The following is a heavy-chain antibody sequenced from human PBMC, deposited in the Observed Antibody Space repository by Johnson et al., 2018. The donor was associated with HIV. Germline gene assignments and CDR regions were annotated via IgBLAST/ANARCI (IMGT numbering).Heavy chain of an antibody. CDR1: GFTLRNCA. D-gene: IGHD4-11*01. CDR2: ITRTDLRT. V-gene: IGHV3-23*04. Sequence: VQLVESGGGLVQPGGSLRLSCAASGFTLRNCAINWGRRAPGKGLEWVSHITRTDLRTFYADSVRGRFNISRDSSKNTLYLQMNSLRAEDTAVYYCARGNDYSNYGPDGFDFWGQGTMVTVSS. CDR3: ARGNDYSNYGPDGFDF. J-gene: IGHJ3*01.